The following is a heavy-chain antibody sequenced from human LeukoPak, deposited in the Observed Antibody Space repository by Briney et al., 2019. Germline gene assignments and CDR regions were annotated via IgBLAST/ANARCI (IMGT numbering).Heavy chain of an antibody. V-gene: IGHV4-34*01. D-gene: IGHD3-3*01. Sequence: SETLSLTCAVYGGSFSGYYWIWIRQPPGKGLEWIGEINHSGSTNYNPSLKSRVTISVDTSKNQFSLKLSSVTAADTAVYYCARRPPGDFWSGYPFDYWGQGTLVTVSS. CDR1: GGSFSGYY. CDR3: ARRPPGDFWSGYPFDY. J-gene: IGHJ4*02. CDR2: INHSGST.